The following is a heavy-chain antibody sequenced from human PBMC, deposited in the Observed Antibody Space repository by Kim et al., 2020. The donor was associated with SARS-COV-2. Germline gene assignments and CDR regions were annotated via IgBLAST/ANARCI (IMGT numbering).Heavy chain of an antibody. V-gene: IGHV1-69*13. D-gene: IGHD3-10*01. CDR3: ARVHKEVVYYGSGSYYHALDY. CDR2: IIPIFGTA. Sequence: SVKVSCKASGGTFSSYAISWVRQAPGQGLEWMGGIIPIFGTANYAQKFQGRVTITADESTSTAYMELSSLRSEDTAVYYCARVHKEVVYYGSGSYYHALDYWGQGTLVTVSS. J-gene: IGHJ4*02. CDR1: GGTFSSYA.